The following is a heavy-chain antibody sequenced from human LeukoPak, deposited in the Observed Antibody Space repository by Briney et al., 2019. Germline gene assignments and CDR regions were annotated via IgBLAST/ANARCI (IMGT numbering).Heavy chain of an antibody. D-gene: IGHD1-26*01. CDR2: IYYSGST. Sequence: PSETLSLTCTVSGGSISSYYWSWIRQPPGKGLEWIGYIYYSGSTNYNPSLKSRVTISVDTSKNQFSLKLSSVTAADTAVYYCARHDSGSYPVDYWGQGTLVTASS. CDR1: GGSISSYY. CDR3: ARHDSGSYPVDY. V-gene: IGHV4-59*08. J-gene: IGHJ4*02.